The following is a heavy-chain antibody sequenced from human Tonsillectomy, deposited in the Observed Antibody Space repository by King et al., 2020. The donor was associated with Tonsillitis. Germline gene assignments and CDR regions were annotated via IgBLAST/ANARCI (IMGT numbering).Heavy chain of an antibody. V-gene: IGHV3-30-3*01. CDR3: ARGEGSGWKYHYYYGRDV. D-gene: IGHD6-19*01. CDR1: GFTFSSYA. CDR2: LSYDGRNK. J-gene: IGHJ6*02. Sequence: PLVQSWGGVVQPGRSLRLSCAASGFTFSSYAMHWVRQAPGKGLAWVAVLSYDGRNKYYADSVKGRFPISSDNSKNTLYLQMNSLRAEDTAVYYCARGEGSGWKYHYYYGRDVWGQGTTVTVSS.